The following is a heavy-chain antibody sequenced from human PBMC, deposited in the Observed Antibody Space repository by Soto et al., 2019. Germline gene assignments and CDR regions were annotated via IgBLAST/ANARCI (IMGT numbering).Heavy chain of an antibody. CDR1: GFTFSGYS. V-gene: IGHV3-48*02. J-gene: IGHJ4*02. D-gene: IGHD1-26*01. CDR2: ISSGSKTI. CDR3: AREDILGARSFDY. Sequence: GGSLRLSCAASGFTFSGYSVNWVRQAPGKGLEWVSYISSGSKTIYYADSVKGRFTVSRDNARNSQYLQMNSLRDEDTAVYYCAREDILGARSFDYWGQGTLVTVSS.